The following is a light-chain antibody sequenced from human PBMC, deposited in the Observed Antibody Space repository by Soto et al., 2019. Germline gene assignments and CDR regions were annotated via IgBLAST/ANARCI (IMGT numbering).Light chain of an antibody. CDR2: EFS. J-gene: IGLJ1*01. Sequence: QSALTQPASGSGSLGQWITIPCPATNNDFSFFNNASWYQQPSGKAPKLIMYEFSSRPSGVSNRCSGSRCGNTASLTISGLQSEDDADYFCNTDTSSNTLVFGTGTKVTVL. V-gene: IGLV2-14*01. CDR1: NNDFSFFNN. CDR3: NTDTSSNTLV.